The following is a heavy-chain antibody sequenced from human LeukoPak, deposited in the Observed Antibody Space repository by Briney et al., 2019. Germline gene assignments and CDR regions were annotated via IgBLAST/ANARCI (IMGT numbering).Heavy chain of an antibody. J-gene: IGHJ4*02. CDR2: IYSTGSN. V-gene: IGHV4-4*07. Sequence: SETLSLTCTVSGGAISGYFWTWIRQPAGKGLEWIVRIYSTGSNNYNPSLKSRVTMSLDTSKNHFSLNLTPVTAADTAVYYCAREPTSGREPTSGRPLDYWGQGTLVTVSS. D-gene: IGHD5-12*01. CDR3: AREPTSGREPTSGRPLDY. CDR1: GGAISGYF.